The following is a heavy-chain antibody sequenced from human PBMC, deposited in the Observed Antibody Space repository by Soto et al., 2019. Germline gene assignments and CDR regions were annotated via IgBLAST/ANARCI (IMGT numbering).Heavy chain of an antibody. CDR1: GDSINSNYC. Sequence: QVQLQESGPGLVRPSGTLSLTCAVSGDSINSNYCWTWVRQPPGKGLEWIAEIYYSGGTSYNTSLKSRVTISMDNSKNQLSLHLTSVTAEDTAMYYCARDTGWGLGYWGQGTLVTVSS. V-gene: IGHV4-4*02. CDR3: ARDTGWGLGY. J-gene: IGHJ4*02. D-gene: IGHD6-19*01. CDR2: IYYSGGT.